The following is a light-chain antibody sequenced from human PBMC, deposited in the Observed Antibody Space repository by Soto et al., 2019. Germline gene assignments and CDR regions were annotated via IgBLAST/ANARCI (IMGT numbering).Light chain of an antibody. V-gene: IGKV1-39*01. CDR3: QQSYSTPPIT. CDR2: AAS. CDR1: QDISDV. J-gene: IGKJ5*01. Sequence: IQMTPSPSALSASVGYRFTMTCQASQDISDVLNWYQQKPGKAPKLLIYAASSLQSGVPSRFSGSGSGTDFTLTISSLQPEDFATYYCQQSYSTPPITFGQGTRLEIK.